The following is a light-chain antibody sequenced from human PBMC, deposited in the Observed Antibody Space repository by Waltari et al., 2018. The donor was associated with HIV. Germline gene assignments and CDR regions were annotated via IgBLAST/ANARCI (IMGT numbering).Light chain of an antibody. V-gene: IGLV3-21*04. J-gene: IGLJ3*02. CDR2: DDN. Sequence: SYVLTQPPSVSVDPGETARITCWGTNIGSKSVQWYQQKPGQAPVLVIDDDNDRPSGIPERFSGSSSGNTATLTISRVEAGDEADYYCQVWDTTTDQWVFGGGTELAVL. CDR1: NIGSKS. CDR3: QVWDTTTDQWV.